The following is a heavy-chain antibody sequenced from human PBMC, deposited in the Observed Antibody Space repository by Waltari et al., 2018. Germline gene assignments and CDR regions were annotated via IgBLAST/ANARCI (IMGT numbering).Heavy chain of an antibody. Sequence: QLQLQESGPGLVKPSETLSLTCTVSGGSIRSSSYYWGWIRQPPGKGLEWIGSIYSSWSTYYNPSLKSRVTISVDTSKNQFSLKLSSVTAADTAVYYCATTNYYDSSGYYPNFYFDYWGQGTLVTVSS. D-gene: IGHD3-22*01. V-gene: IGHV4-39*01. CDR1: GGSIRSSSYY. J-gene: IGHJ4*02. CDR3: ATTNYYDSSGYYPNFYFDY. CDR2: IYSSWST.